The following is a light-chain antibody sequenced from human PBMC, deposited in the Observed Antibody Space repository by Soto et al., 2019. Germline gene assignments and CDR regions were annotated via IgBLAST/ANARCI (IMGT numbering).Light chain of an antibody. CDR3: HSYDSSLSGYV. Sequence: QSVLTQPPSVSEAPGQRVTISCTGSSSNIGAGYEAHWYQQVPGTAPKLLIYENNNRPSGVPDRFSGSKSGTSASLALTGLQAEDEAEYYCHSYDSSLSGYVFGTGTKLTVL. J-gene: IGLJ1*01. V-gene: IGLV1-40*01. CDR2: ENN. CDR1: SSNIGAGYE.